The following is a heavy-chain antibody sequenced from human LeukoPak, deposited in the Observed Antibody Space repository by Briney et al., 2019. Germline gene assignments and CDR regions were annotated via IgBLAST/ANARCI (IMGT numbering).Heavy chain of an antibody. D-gene: IGHD3-9*01. V-gene: IGHV3-23*01. CDR1: GFPFSIYA. Sequence: GGPLTLSCTASGFPFSIYAMSWVRQAPGKGLEWVSSISGSAYSTYYADSVKGRFTISRDNAKNSLYLQMNSLRAEDTAVYYCAKRGVTGYKEGFDYWGQGTLVTVSS. CDR2: ISGSAYST. J-gene: IGHJ4*02. CDR3: AKRGVTGYKEGFDY.